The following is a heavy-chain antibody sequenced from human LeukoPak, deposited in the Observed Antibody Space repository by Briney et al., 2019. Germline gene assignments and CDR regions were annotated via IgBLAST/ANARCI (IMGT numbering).Heavy chain of an antibody. D-gene: IGHD1-1*01. CDR3: AKSWKPYYYYYGMDV. J-gene: IGHJ6*02. Sequence: GGSLRLSCAASGFTFSSYAMSWVRQAPGKGLEWVSFISGSGGSTYYADSVKGRFTISRDNSKNTLYLQMNSLRAEDTAVYYCAKSWKPYYYYYGMDVWGQGTTVTVSS. V-gene: IGHV3-23*01. CDR1: GFTFSSYA. CDR2: ISGSGGST.